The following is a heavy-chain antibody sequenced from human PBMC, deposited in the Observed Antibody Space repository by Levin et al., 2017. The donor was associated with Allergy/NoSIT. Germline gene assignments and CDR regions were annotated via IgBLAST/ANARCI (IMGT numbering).Heavy chain of an antibody. CDR2: IYYNGNA. Sequence: LSQTLSLPCTVSGGSIRSDYWSWIRQPPGKGLEWIGYIYYNGNADYNPSLRSRVTISLDTSKNQFSLNLSSVTAADTAVYYCARQILGYCSSTSCTRSHFDYWGQGTLVTVSS. CDR3: ARQILGYCSSTSCTRSHFDY. J-gene: IGHJ4*02. CDR1: GGSIRSDY. V-gene: IGHV4-59*08. D-gene: IGHD2-2*01.